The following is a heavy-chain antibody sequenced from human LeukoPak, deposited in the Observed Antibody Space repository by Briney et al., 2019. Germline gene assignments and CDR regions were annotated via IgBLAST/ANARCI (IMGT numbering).Heavy chain of an antibody. CDR3: GKDPNGDYVGAFDM. V-gene: IGHV3-23*01. CDR2: ISASGGRT. Sequence: PGGSLRLSCAACGFTLRSYAMSWVRQAPGKGPQWVSGISASGGRTYYADSVKGRFTISRDTSRNTLYLQMDSLRADDTAVYYCGKDPNGDYVGAFDMWGQGTTVTVSS. CDR1: GFTLRSYA. J-gene: IGHJ3*02. D-gene: IGHD4-17*01.